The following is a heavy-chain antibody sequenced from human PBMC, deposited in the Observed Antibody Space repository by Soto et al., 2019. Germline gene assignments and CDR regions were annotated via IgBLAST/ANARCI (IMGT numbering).Heavy chain of an antibody. Sequence: GASVKVSCKASGYTSTNYGMHWVRQAPGQRLEWMGGIIPIFGTANYAQKFQGRVTITADESTSTAYMELSSLRSEDTPVYYCARVRDDSSGWTPMVFDYWGQGTLVTVSS. CDR1: GYTSTNYG. D-gene: IGHD3-22*01. J-gene: IGHJ4*02. CDR3: ARVRDDSSGWTPMVFDY. V-gene: IGHV1-69*13. CDR2: IIPIFGTA.